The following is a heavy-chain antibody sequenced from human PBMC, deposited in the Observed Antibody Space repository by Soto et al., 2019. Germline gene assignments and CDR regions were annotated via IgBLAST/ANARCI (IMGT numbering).Heavy chain of an antibody. V-gene: IGHV4-39*01. CDR1: GGSISSSSYY. Sequence: QLQLQESGPGLVKPSETLSLTCTVSGGSISSSSYYWGWIRQPPGKGLEWIGSIYYSGSTYYNPSLKSRVTISVDTSKNQFSLKLSSVTAADTAVYYCARHWVLLWFGEFSTHWFDPWGQGTLVTVSS. CDR3: ARHWVLLWFGEFSTHWFDP. J-gene: IGHJ5*02. CDR2: IYYSGST. D-gene: IGHD3-10*01.